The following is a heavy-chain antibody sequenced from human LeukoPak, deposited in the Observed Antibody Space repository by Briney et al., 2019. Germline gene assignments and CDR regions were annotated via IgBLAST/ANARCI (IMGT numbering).Heavy chain of an antibody. CDR3: TPRWGSGWLHAFDI. D-gene: IGHD6-19*01. CDR1: GFTFSSYS. V-gene: IGHV3-21*03. J-gene: IGHJ3*02. CDR2: ISSSSSYI. Sequence: GGSLRLSCAASGFTFSSYSMNWVRQAPGKGLEWVSSISSSSSYIYYADSVKGRFTISRDNAKNSLYLQMNSLKTEDTAVYYCTPRWGSGWLHAFDIWGQGTMVTVSS.